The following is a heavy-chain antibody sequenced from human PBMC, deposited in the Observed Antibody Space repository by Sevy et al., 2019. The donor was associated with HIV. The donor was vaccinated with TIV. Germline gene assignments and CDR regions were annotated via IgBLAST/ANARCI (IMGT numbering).Heavy chain of an antibody. J-gene: IGHJ6*02. CDR2: TYYRSKWYN. V-gene: IGHV6-1*01. D-gene: IGHD2-15*01. CDR3: ARAGGGGYCSGGSCYSSYYYFYGMDV. Sequence: SQTLSLTCAISGDSVSSNSAAWNWIRQSPSRVLEWLGRTYYRSKWYNDYAVSVKSRITINPDTSNNQFSLQLNSVTPGDTAVYYCARAGGGGYCSGGSCYSSYYYFYGMDVWGQGTTVTVSS. CDR1: GDSVSSNSAA.